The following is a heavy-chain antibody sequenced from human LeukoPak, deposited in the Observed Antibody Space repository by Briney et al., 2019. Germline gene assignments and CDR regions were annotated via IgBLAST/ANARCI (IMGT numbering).Heavy chain of an antibody. CDR2: IGGSGGST. V-gene: IGHV3-23*01. CDR1: GFTFSTYA. J-gene: IGHJ4*02. D-gene: IGHD4-17*01. CDR3: AKSSLVTTPLYYFDY. Sequence: GSLRLSCAASGFTFSTYAMSWVRQAPGKGLEWVSVIGGSGGSTYYADSVKGRFTISRDNSKNTLYLQMNGLRAEDTAVYYCAKSSLVTTPLYYFDYWGQGTLVTVSS.